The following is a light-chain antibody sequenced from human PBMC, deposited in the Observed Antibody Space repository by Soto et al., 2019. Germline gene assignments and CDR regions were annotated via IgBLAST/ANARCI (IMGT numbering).Light chain of an antibody. CDR3: QQYNSYPLT. CDR1: QSISGW. V-gene: IGKV1-5*01. Sequence: SQMTQYTWSLSASVWERVIITLRASQSISGWLAWYQQKPGKAPKFLIYDASSLESGVPSRFSGSGSGTEFTLTISSLQPDDFATYYCQQYNSYPLTFGGGTKVDIK. J-gene: IGKJ4*01. CDR2: DAS.